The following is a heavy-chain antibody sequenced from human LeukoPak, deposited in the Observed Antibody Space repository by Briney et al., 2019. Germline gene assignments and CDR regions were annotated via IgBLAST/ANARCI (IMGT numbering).Heavy chain of an antibody. CDR3: ARASDFWSGYALGY. CDR1: GFTFSSYW. J-gene: IGHJ4*02. CDR2: IKQDGSEK. D-gene: IGHD3-3*01. V-gene: IGHV3-7*01. Sequence: GGSLRLSCAASGFTFSSYWMSWVRQAPGKGLEWVANIKQDGSEKYYVDSVKGRFTISRDNAKNSLYLQMNSLRAEDTAVYYCARASDFWSGYALGYWGQGTLVTASS.